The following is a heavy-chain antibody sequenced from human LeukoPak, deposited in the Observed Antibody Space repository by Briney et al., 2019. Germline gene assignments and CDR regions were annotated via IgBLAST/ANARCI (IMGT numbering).Heavy chain of an antibody. CDR3: ARGVPAAIGNWFDP. V-gene: IGHV3-7*03. CDR2: IKQEGSEK. J-gene: IGHJ5*02. CDR1: AFTFSSFW. Sequence: GGSLRLSCAASAFTFSSFWMTWVRQAPGKGLEWVANIKQEGSEKNYVDSVKGRFTIPRDNAENSLYLQMNSLRAEDTAVYYCARGVPAAIGNWFDPWGQGTLVTVSS. D-gene: IGHD2-2*02.